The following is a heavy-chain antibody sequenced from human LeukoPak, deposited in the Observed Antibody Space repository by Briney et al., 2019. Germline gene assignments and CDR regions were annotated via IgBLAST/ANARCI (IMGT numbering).Heavy chain of an antibody. Sequence: PGGSLRLSCAASGFAFSNYAMNWVRQAPGRGLEWVSTVSGGGGTTHYADSVKGRFIISRDNSKNTLYLQMNSLRAEDTAVYYCAKDLSRCGGDCYDAFDIWGQGTMVTVSS. CDR1: GFAFSNYA. CDR2: VSGGGGTT. J-gene: IGHJ3*02. D-gene: IGHD2-21*02. CDR3: AKDLSRCGGDCYDAFDI. V-gene: IGHV3-23*01.